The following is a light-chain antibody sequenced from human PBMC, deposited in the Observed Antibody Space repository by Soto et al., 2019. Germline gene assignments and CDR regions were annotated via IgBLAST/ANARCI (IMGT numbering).Light chain of an antibody. J-gene: IGKJ1*01. CDR2: DAS. CDR1: QSVSSSD. V-gene: IGKV3-20*01. Sequence: PGERATLSCRASQSVSSSDLAWYQQKPGQAPRLLMYDASSRATGIPDRFSGSGSGTDFTLTISRLDPEDFAVYYCQQYGSSSWTFGQGTKVDNK. CDR3: QQYGSSSWT.